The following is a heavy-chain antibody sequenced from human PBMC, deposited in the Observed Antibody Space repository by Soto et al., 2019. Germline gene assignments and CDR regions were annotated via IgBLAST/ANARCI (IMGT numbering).Heavy chain of an antibody. V-gene: IGHV4-34*01. CDR1: GGSFSGYY. CDR2: INHSGST. J-gene: IGHJ4*02. Sequence: PSETLSLTCAVYGGSFSGYYWTWIRQPPGTGLEWIGEINHSGSTNYNPSLKSRVTISVDTSKNQFSLKLTSVTAADTAVYYCASVTATGNRVYWGQGTLVTVSS. CDR3: ASVTATGNRVY. D-gene: IGHD6-13*01.